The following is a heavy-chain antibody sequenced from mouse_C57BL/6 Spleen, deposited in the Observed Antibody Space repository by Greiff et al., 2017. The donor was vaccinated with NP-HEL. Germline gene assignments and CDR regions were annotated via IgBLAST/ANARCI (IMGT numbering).Heavy chain of an antibody. CDR3: ARSLYSNYGFDY. J-gene: IGHJ2*01. V-gene: IGHV1-81*01. CDR2: IYPRSGNT. Sequence: QVQLQQSGAELARPGASVKLSCKASGYTFTSYGISWVKQRTGQGLEWIGEIYPRSGNTYYNEKFKGKATLTADKSSSTAYMELRSLTSEDSAVYYCARSLYSNYGFDYWGQGTTLTVSS. CDR1: GYTFTSYG. D-gene: IGHD2-5*01.